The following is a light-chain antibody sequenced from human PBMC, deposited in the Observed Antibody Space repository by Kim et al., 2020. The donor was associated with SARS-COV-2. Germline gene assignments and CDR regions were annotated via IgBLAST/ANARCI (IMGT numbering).Light chain of an antibody. CDR1: SLRSYY. CDR2: GKN. V-gene: IGLV3-19*01. CDR3: NSRDSSGNPNWV. J-gene: IGLJ3*02. Sequence: SSELTQDPAVSVALGQTVRITCQGDSLRSYYASWYQQKPGQAPVLVIYGKNNRLSGIPDRFSGSSSGNTASLTITGAQAEDEADYYCNSRDSSGNPNWVF.